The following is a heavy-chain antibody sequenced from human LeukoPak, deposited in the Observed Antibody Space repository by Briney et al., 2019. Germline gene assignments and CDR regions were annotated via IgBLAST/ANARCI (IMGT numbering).Heavy chain of an antibody. V-gene: IGHV4-61*02. CDR2: IYAGGRS. CDR3: ARVGYDSSTWDYYGMDV. Sequence: SETLSLTCTVSNVSISSGSHYWNWIRQPAGKGLEWIGRIYAGGRSNYNPSLRSRVTISVDTSKNQFSLRLSSVTATDTGVYYCARVGYDSSTWDYYGMDVWGQGTTVTVSS. J-gene: IGHJ6*02. CDR1: NVSISSGSHY. D-gene: IGHD6-13*01.